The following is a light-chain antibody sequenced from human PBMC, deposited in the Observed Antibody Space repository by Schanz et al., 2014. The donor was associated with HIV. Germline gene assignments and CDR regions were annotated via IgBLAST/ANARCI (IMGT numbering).Light chain of an antibody. CDR1: QSISSW. Sequence: DIQMTQSPSTLSASVGDRVTITCRASQSISSWLAWYQQKPGKAPKLLIYKASSLQSGVPSRFSGSGSGTDFTLSISSLPPDDFATYYCQQYNSYSPYAFGQGTKLEIK. CDR3: QQYNSYSPYA. V-gene: IGKV1-5*03. J-gene: IGKJ2*01. CDR2: KAS.